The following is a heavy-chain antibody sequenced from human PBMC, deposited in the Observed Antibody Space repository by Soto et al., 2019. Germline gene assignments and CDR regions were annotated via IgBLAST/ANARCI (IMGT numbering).Heavy chain of an antibody. Sequence: EVQLVESGGGLIQPGGSLRLSCAASGFTVSSNYMSWVRQAPGKGLEWVSVIYSGGSTYYADSVKGRFTISRDNSKNTRYLQMNSLRAEDTAVYYCARDRVESGYPEYFQFWGQGTLVTVSS. CDR2: IYSGGST. J-gene: IGHJ1*01. V-gene: IGHV3-53*01. CDR1: GFTVSSNY. D-gene: IGHD3-22*01. CDR3: ARDRVESGYPEYFQF.